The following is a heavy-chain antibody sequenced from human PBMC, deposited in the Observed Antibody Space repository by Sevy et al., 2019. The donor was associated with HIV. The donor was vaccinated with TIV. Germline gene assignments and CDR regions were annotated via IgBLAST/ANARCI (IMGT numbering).Heavy chain of an antibody. D-gene: IGHD3-22*01. CDR1: GFTFDDYT. J-gene: IGHJ4*02. Sequence: GGYLRLSCAASGFTFDDYTMHWVRQAPGKGLEWVSLISWDGGSTYYADSVKGRFTISRDNSKNSLYLQMNSLRTEDTDLYYCAKGLEYYYDSSGYYYLESYFDYWGQGTLVTVSS. CDR2: ISWDGGST. V-gene: IGHV3-43*01. CDR3: AKGLEYYYDSSGYYYLESYFDY.